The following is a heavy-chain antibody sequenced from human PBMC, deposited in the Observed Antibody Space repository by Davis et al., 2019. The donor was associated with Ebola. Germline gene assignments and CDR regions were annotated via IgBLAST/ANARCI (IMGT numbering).Heavy chain of an antibody. V-gene: IGHV3-72*01. Sequence: PAGSLRLSCAVSGFTFSDQYLDWVRHAPGKGLEWVARSRNRVYDHSTEYAPSVKGRFTISRDDSQNTLYLQMNSLKTEDTAVYYCSRDSRKYSFDYWGQGILVTVSS. D-gene: IGHD5-18*01. CDR2: SRNRVYDHST. CDR1: GFTFSDQY. CDR3: SRDSRKYSFDY. J-gene: IGHJ4*02.